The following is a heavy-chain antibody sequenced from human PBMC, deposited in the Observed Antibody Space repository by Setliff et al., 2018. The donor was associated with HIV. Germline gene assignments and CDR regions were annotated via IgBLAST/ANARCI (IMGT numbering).Heavy chain of an antibody. V-gene: IGHV4-39*01. CDR3: AGPVEMANREFDD. J-gene: IGHJ4*02. CDR1: GGSISDSRYY. CDR2: IYYSGST. D-gene: IGHD1-26*01. Sequence: SETLSLTCTVSGGSISDSRYYWGWIRQPPGKGLEWIGNIYYSGSTYYNPSLKSRVTISVDTSKNQFSLKLSSATAADTAVYYCAGPVEMANREFDDWGQGTLVTVSS.